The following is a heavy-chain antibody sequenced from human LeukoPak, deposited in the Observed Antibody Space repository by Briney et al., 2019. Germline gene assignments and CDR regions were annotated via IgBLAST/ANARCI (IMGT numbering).Heavy chain of an antibody. CDR2: VKQDGSEK. CDR3: ARESGRLTNWFDP. Sequence: GGSLRLSCAASGFTFSSYEMNWVRQAPGKGLEWVANVKQDGSEKYYVDSVKGRFTISRDNAKNSLYLQMNSLRAEDTAVYYCARESGRLTNWFDPWGQGTLVTVSS. D-gene: IGHD2-21*02. CDR1: GFTFSSYE. V-gene: IGHV3-7*01. J-gene: IGHJ5*02.